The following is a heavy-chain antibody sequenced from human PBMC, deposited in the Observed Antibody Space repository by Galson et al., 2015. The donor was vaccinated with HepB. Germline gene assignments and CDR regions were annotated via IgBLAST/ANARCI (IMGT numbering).Heavy chain of an antibody. CDR3: ARDGLPGRASYVSGY. V-gene: IGHV3-7*01. Sequence: SLRLSCAASGFTFSSYWMSWVRQAPGKGLEWVANIKQDGSEKYYVDSVKGRFTISRDNAKNSLYLQMNSLRAEDTAVYYCARDGLPGRASYVSGYGGQGPLVPVSS. J-gene: IGHJ4*02. D-gene: IGHD5-18*01. CDR1: GFTFSSYW. CDR2: IKQDGSEK.